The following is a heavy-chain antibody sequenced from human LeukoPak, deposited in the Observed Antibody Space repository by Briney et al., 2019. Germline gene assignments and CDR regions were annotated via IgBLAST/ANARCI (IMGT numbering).Heavy chain of an antibody. CDR3: ARGLQAAYFDY. CDR2: ISQSGST. Sequence: PSETLPLTCAVYGGSFSDYYWSWIRQPPGKGLEWIGEISQSGSTNFNPSLKSRVTISVDTSKNQFSLKVRPVTAADTAVYYCARGLQAAYFDYWGQGTLVTVS. J-gene: IGHJ4*02. V-gene: IGHV4-34*01. CDR1: GGSFSDYY. D-gene: IGHD4-11*01.